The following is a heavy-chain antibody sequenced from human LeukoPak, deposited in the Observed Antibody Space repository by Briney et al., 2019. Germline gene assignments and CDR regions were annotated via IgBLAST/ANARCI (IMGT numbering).Heavy chain of an antibody. CDR3: AKDRKQWLVCARQPPGDY. V-gene: IGHV3-30*18. Sequence: GGSLRLSCAASGFTFSSYGMHWVRQAPGKGLEWVAVISYDGSNKYYADSVKGRFTISRDNSKNTLYLQMNSLRAEDTAVYYCAKDRKQWLVCARQPPGDYWGQGTLVTVSS. D-gene: IGHD6-19*01. CDR2: ISYDGSNK. J-gene: IGHJ4*02. CDR1: GFTFSSYG.